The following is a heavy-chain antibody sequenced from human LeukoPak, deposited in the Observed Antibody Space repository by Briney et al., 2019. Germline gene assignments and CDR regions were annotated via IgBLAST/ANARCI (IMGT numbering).Heavy chain of an antibody. CDR3: ARRTAYGSGSYYRNHTASFDY. J-gene: IGHJ4*02. V-gene: IGHV4-59*12. CDR1: GGSISSYY. D-gene: IGHD3-10*01. CDR2: IYYSGST. Sequence: SETLSLTCTVSGGSISSYYWSWIRQPPGKGLEWIGYIYYSGSTNYNPSLKSRVTISVDTSKNQFSLKLSSVTAADTAVYYCARRTAYGSGSYYRNHTASFDYWGQGTLVTVSS.